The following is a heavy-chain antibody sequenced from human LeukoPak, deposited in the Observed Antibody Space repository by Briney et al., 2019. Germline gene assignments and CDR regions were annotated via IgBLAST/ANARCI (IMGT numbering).Heavy chain of an antibody. J-gene: IGHJ4*02. CDR2: IYYSGNT. Sequence: SETLSLTCTVSGGSISSNNYYWGWIRQPPGKGLEWIGSIYYSGNTYNNASLKSQVTMSVDTSKNQFSLKLNSVTAADTAVYYCARHAWDNLLTGGGYYFDYWGQGTLVTVSS. V-gene: IGHV4-39*01. D-gene: IGHD3-9*01. CDR1: GGSISSNNYY. CDR3: ARHAWDNLLTGGGYYFDY.